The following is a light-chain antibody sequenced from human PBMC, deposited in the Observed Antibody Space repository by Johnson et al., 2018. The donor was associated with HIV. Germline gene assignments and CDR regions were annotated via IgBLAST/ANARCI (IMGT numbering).Light chain of an antibody. CDR3: GTWDSSLNAGPWV. CDR2: ENN. V-gene: IGLV1-51*02. Sequence: QSVLTQPPSVSAAPGQKVTISCSGSSSNIGNNYVSWYQQLPGTAPKLLIYENNKRPSGIPDRFSGSKSGTSATLGITGLQTGDEADYYCGTWDSSLNAGPWVFGTGTKVTVL. J-gene: IGLJ1*01. CDR1: SSNIGNNY.